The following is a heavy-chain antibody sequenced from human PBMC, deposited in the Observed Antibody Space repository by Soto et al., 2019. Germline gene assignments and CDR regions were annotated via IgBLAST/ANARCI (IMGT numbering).Heavy chain of an antibody. D-gene: IGHD4-17*01. CDR3: ARQLATVTADAFDI. V-gene: IGHV1-2*04. J-gene: IGHJ3*02. CDR1: GYTFTGYY. CDR2: INPNSGGT. Sequence: GASVKVSCKASGYTFTGYYMHWVRQAPGQGLEWMGWINPNSGGTNYAQKFQGWVTMTRDTSISTAYMELSRLRSDDTAVYYCARQLATVTADAFDIWGQGTMVTVSS.